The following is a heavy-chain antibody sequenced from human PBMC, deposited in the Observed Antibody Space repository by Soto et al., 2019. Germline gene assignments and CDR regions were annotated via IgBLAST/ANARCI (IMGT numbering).Heavy chain of an antibody. CDR1: GFTVTSHA. CDR3: AKDNGNYGSGSFSH. V-gene: IGHV3-23*01. Sequence: EVQLLESGGGAVQRGGSLRLSCAASGFTVTSHAMSWVRQAPGKGLEWVSSISGTGDSSEYANSVKGRFTISRDYSKTTVFLQMNSLRAEDTAVYFCAKDNGNYGSGSFSHWGQGTLVTVSS. D-gene: IGHD3-10*01. J-gene: IGHJ4*02. CDR2: ISGTGDSS.